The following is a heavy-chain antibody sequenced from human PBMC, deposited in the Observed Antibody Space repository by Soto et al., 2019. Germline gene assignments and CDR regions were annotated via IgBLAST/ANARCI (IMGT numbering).Heavy chain of an antibody. CDR2: IDPSDSYT. CDR1: GYSFTSYW. CDR3: ARLIIAAAGTNYLDY. V-gene: IGHV5-10-1*01. J-gene: IGHJ4*02. Sequence: PGGSLRLSCAASGYSFTSYWISWVRQMPGKGLEWMGRIDPSDSYTNYSPSFQGHVTISADKSISTAYLQWSSLKASDTAMYYCARLIIAAAGTNYLDYWGQGTLVTVSS. D-gene: IGHD6-13*01.